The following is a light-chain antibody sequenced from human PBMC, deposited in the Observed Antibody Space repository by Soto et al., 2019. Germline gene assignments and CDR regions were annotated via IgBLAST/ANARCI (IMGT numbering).Light chain of an antibody. CDR1: QSVSSN. V-gene: IGKV3-15*01. Sequence: IVMTQSPATLSVSPGERATLSCRASQSVSSNLAWYQQKPCQAPRLLIYGASTRATGIPARFSGSGSGTEFTLTISRPQYEDFAVYYCKQYNNLPSYTFGPGTKVDI. CDR3: KQYNNLPSYT. CDR2: GAS. J-gene: IGKJ3*01.